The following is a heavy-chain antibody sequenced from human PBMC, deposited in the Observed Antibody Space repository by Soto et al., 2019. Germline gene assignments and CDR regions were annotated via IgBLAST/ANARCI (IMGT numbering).Heavy chain of an antibody. V-gene: IGHV4-59*01. Sequence: LYLTCTVTGASISSYYCSWIRQTPGKGLEWIGYIYYSGSTNYNPSLKSRVTISVDTSKNQFSLKLSSVTAADTAVYYCARDNYDILTGYYGRTTRYGTDAWGQGTKVT. CDR1: GASISSYY. J-gene: IGHJ6*02. CDR3: ARDNYDILTGYYGRTTRYGTDA. D-gene: IGHD3-9*01. CDR2: IYYSGST.